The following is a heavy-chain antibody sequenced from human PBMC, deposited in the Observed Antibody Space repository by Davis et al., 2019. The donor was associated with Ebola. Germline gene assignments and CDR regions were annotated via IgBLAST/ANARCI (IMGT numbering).Heavy chain of an antibody. CDR2: INHSGST. CDR1: GGSISSGDYY. J-gene: IGHJ4*02. Sequence: PSETLSLTCTVSGGSISSGDYYWSWIRQPPGKGLEWIGEINHSGSTNYNPSLKSRVTISVDTSKNQFSLKLSSVTAADTAVYYCARGGVGATTVDYWGQGTLVTVSS. D-gene: IGHD1-26*01. V-gene: IGHV4-39*07. CDR3: ARGGVGATTVDY.